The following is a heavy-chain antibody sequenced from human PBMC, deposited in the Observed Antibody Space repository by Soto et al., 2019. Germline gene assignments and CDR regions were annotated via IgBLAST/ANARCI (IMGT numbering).Heavy chain of an antibody. D-gene: IGHD3-16*01. Sequence: QVQLVQSGAEMKKPGASVKVSCRPSGYSFTAFYIHWVRQAPGQGLEWMGWVHPNSGATRNLQNCQGRGTMTRDTSTSTVYMELNWLRADDTAVYYCARDNYGPLDYWGQGTLVTVSS. J-gene: IGHJ4*02. CDR2: VHPNSGAT. CDR1: GYSFTAFY. V-gene: IGHV1-2*02. CDR3: ARDNYGPLDY.